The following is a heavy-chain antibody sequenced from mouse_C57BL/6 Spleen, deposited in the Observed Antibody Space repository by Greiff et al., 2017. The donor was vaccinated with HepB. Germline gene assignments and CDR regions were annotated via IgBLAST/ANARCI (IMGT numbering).Heavy chain of an antibody. CDR1: GYTFTNYW. Sequence: VQRVESGAELVRPGTSVKMSCKASGYTFTNYWIGWAKQRPGHGLEWIGDIYPGGGYTNYNEKFKGKATLTADKSSSTAYMQFSSLTSEDSAIYYCARVTNDYDCDGYAMDYWGQGTSVTVSS. J-gene: IGHJ4*01. CDR3: ARVTNDYDCDGYAMDY. CDR2: IYPGGGYT. V-gene: IGHV1-63*01. D-gene: IGHD2-4*01.